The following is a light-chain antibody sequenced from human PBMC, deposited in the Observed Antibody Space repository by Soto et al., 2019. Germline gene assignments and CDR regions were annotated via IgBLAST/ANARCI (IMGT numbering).Light chain of an antibody. Sequence: QSVLTQPASVSGSPGQSITISCTGTSSDVGSYNFVSWHQQHPGQAPKLMIYAVTNRASGVPDRFSASKSGNTASLTISGLQAGDEADYYCSSYTSSSTYVFGTGTKVTVL. CDR2: AVT. J-gene: IGLJ1*01. CDR3: SSYTSSSTYV. V-gene: IGLV2-14*01. CDR1: SSDVGSYNF.